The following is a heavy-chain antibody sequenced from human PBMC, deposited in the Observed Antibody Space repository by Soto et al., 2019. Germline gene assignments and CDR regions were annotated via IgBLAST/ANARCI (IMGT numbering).Heavy chain of an antibody. Sequence: EGALRLSCAASGFTFSSYAMSWVRQAPGKGLEWFSAISGSGGITYYADSVKGRFTISRDNSKDTLYLQMNSMRAEDKAVFYCAKGAHNWFDPCGQXSLVTVSA. CDR2: ISGSGGIT. V-gene: IGHV3-23*01. CDR1: GFTFSSYA. J-gene: IGHJ5*02. CDR3: AKGAHNWFDP.